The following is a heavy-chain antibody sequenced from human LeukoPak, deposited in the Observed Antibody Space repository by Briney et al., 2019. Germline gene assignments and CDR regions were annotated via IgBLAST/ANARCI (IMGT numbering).Heavy chain of an antibody. CDR2: IYHSGST. J-gene: IGHJ4*02. CDR3: ARVSVVAGAAYFGY. CDR1: GGSISSSNW. D-gene: IGHD6-19*01. Sequence: SETLSLTCTVSGGSISSSNWWSWVRQPPGKGLEWIGEIYHSGSTNYNPSLKSRVTISVDKSKNQFSLKLSSVTAADTAVYYCARVSVVAGAAYFGYWGQGTLVTVSS. V-gene: IGHV4-4*02.